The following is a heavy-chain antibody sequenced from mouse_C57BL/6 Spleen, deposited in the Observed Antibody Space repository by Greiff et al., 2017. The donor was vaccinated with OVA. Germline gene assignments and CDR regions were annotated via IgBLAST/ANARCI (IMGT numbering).Heavy chain of an antibody. CDR1: GFTFSNYW. CDR2: IRLKSDNYAT. Sequence: EVKLEESGGGLVQPGGSMKLSCVASGFTFSNYWMNWVRQSPEKGLEWVAQIRLKSDNYATHYAESVKGRFTISRDDSKSSVYLQMNNLRAEDTGIYYCTVYYYTGYFDYWGQGTTLTVSS. D-gene: IGHD1-1*01. CDR3: TVYYYTGYFDY. J-gene: IGHJ2*01. V-gene: IGHV6-3*01.